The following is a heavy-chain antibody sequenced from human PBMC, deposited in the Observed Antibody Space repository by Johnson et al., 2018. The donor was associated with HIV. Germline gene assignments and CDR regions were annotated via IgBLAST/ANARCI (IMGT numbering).Heavy chain of an antibody. CDR3: ARGIQPDAFDI. J-gene: IGHJ3*02. CDR2: IWYDGSKK. Sequence: VQLVESGGGVVQPGRSLRLSCAASGFTFSTYGMHWVRQAPGKGLEWVAVIWYDGSKKYYVESVQCRFTISRDNSKNTLYLQMNSLRAEDTAVYYCARGIQPDAFDIWGQGTMVTVSS. D-gene: IGHD2-2*01. V-gene: IGHV3-33*01. CDR1: GFTFSTYG.